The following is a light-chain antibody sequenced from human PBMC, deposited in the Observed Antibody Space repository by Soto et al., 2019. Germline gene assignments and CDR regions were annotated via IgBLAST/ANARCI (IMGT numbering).Light chain of an antibody. CDR2: TAS. CDR1: HSISNN. V-gene: IGKV1-39*01. J-gene: IGKJ2*03. CDR3: QQSYGTPYS. Sequence: DIQMTQSPTSLSASVGDRVTITCRASHSISNNLNWYQQKPGKAPNLLIYTASSLQSGVPSRFSGSGSGTDFTLTITSLQPEDFATYYCQQSYGTPYSFGQGTKLDIK.